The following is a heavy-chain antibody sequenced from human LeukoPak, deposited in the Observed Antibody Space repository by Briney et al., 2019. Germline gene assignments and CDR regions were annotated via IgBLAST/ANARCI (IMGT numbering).Heavy chain of an antibody. Sequence: SETLSLTCTVSGGSISSSSYYWGWIRQPPGKGLEWIGSLYYSGSTYYNPSLKSRVTISVDTSKNQFSLKLSSVTAADTAVYYCARQSYYYDSSGYIFDYWGQGTLVTVSS. J-gene: IGHJ4*02. CDR1: GGSISSSSYY. CDR2: LYYSGST. D-gene: IGHD3-22*01. CDR3: ARQSYYYDSSGYIFDY. V-gene: IGHV4-39*01.